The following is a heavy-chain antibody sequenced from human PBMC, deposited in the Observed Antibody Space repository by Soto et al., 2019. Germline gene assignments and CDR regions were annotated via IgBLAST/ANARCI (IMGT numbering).Heavy chain of an antibody. CDR2: INWNSATI. D-gene: IGHD6-13*01. CDR1: GFTFNDYA. V-gene: IGHV3-9*01. J-gene: IGHJ1*01. Sequence: GGSLRLSCEASGFTFNDYAMHWVRQAPGKGLEWVSGINWNSATIAYADSVKGRFIISRDNAKNSLNLQMSSLKVEDTALYYCAKHDVSSWFEGIKVWGAGTVATVYS. CDR3: AKHDVSSWFEGIKV.